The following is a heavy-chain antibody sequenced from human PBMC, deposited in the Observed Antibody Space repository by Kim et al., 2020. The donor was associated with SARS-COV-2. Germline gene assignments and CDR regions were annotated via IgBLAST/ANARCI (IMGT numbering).Heavy chain of an antibody. CDR1: GYTFTSYY. CDR2: INPSGGST. Sequence: ASVKVSCKASGYTFTSYYMHWVRQAPGQGLEWMGIINPSGGSTSYAQKFQGRVTMTRDTSTSTVYMELSSLRSEDTAVYYCARDRDYYDSSGYYSSYYFDYWGQGTLVTVSS. V-gene: IGHV1-46*01. CDR3: ARDRDYYDSSGYYSSYYFDY. J-gene: IGHJ4*02. D-gene: IGHD3-22*01.